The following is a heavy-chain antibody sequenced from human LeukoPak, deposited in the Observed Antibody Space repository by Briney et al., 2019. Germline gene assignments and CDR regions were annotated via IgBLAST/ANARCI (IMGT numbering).Heavy chain of an antibody. V-gene: IGHV3-33*01. Sequence: PGRSLRLSCAAPGFTFSSYGMHWVRQAPGKGLEWVAVIWYDGSNKYYADSVKGRFTISRDNSKNTLYLQMNSLRAEDTAVYYCARDSYYYDSSGYYAYWGQGTLVTVSS. J-gene: IGHJ4*02. CDR1: GFTFSSYG. CDR3: ARDSYYYDSSGYYAY. CDR2: IWYDGSNK. D-gene: IGHD3-22*01.